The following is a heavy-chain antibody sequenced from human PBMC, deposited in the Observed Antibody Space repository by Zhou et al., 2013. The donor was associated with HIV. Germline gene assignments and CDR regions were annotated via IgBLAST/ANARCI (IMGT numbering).Heavy chain of an antibody. Sequence: QVQLVQSGAEVKKPGSSVKVSCKASGGIFSDFAFSWVRQAPGQGLEWMGRIIPLLSVVNYAQKFQGTVTITADESTHTAYMELSSLRSEDTAVYYCARDTDFDWTWGQGTLVTVSS. CDR2: IIPLLSVV. V-gene: IGHV1-69*04. D-gene: IGHD3-9*01. CDR1: GGIFSDFA. J-gene: IGHJ5*02. CDR3: ARDTDFDWT.